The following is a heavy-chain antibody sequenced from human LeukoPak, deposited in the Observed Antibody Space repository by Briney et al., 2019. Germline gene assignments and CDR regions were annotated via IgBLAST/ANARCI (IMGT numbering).Heavy chain of an antibody. Sequence: SETLSLTCTVSGGSISSYYWSWIRQPPGQGLEWIGYIYYSGSTNYNPSLKSRVTISVDTSKNQFSLKLSSVTAADTAVYYCARWDSGSYYSFDYWGQGTLVTVSS. CDR1: GGSISSYY. V-gene: IGHV4-59*01. D-gene: IGHD1-26*01. J-gene: IGHJ4*02. CDR3: ARWDSGSYYSFDY. CDR2: IYYSGST.